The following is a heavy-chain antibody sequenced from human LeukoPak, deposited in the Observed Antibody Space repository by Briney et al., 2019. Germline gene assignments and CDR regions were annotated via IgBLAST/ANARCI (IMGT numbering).Heavy chain of an antibody. CDR3: ARVFGLGYCSGGSCRNFDY. V-gene: IGHV4-34*01. J-gene: IGHJ4*02. Sequence: PSETLSLTCAVYGGSFSGYYWSWIRQPPGKGLVWIGEINHSGSTNYNPSLKSRVTISVDTSKNQFSLKLSSVTAADTAVYYCARVFGLGYCSGGSCRNFDYWGQGTLVTVSS. CDR2: INHSGST. CDR1: GGSFSGYY. D-gene: IGHD2-15*01.